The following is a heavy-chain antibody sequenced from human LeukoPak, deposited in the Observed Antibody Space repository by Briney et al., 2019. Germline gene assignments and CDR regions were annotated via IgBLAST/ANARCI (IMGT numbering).Heavy chain of an antibody. D-gene: IGHD3-3*01. CDR3: AKVARRYDFWSGYYAYYFDY. CDR2: ISGSGGST. V-gene: IGHV3-23*01. CDR1: GFTFSSYG. Sequence: GGSLRLSCAASGFTFSSYGMSWVRQAPGKGLEWVSAISGSGGSTYYADSVKGRFTISRDNSKNTLYLQMNSLRAEDTAVYYCAKVARRYDFWSGYYAYYFDYWGQGTLVTVSS. J-gene: IGHJ4*02.